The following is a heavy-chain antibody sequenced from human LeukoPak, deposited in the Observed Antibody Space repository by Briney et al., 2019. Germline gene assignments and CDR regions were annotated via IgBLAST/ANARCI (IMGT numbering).Heavy chain of an antibody. CDR1: GFTFTSSA. CDR3: AAQPHDYDYVWGSYRWSDAFDI. Sequence: SAKVSCKASGFTFTSSAMQWVRQARGQRLEWIGWIVVGSGNTNYAQKFQERVAITRDMSTSTAYMELSSLRSEDTAVYYCAAQPHDYDYVWGSYRWSDAFDIWGQGTMVTVSS. V-gene: IGHV1-58*02. D-gene: IGHD3-16*02. J-gene: IGHJ3*02. CDR2: IVVGSGNT.